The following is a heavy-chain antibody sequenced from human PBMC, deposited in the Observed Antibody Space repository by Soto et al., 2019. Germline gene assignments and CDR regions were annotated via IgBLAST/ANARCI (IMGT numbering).Heavy chain of an antibody. D-gene: IGHD3-10*01. CDR1: GFSLSTSGMC. CDR3: ARIVLLDYYGSGSPDY. Sequence: SGPTLVNPTQTLTLTCTFSGFSLSTSGMCVSWIRQPPGKALEWLALIDWDDDKYYSTSLKTRLTISKDTSKNQVVLTMTNMDPVDTATYYCARIVLLDYYGSGSPDYWGQGTLVTVSS. CDR2: IDWDDDK. J-gene: IGHJ4*02. V-gene: IGHV2-70*01.